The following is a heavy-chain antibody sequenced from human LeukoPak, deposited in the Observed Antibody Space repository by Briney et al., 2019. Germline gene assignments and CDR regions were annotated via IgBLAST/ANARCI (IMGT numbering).Heavy chain of an antibody. CDR3: ARSATVTTGYFDY. J-gene: IGHJ4*02. V-gene: IGHV4-39*07. CDR2: IYSNGNT. Sequence: PSETLSLTCSVSGGSLSSSGHYWGWIRQSPEKWLDWIGSIYSNGNTYYNPSVKSRVTISVDTSKNQFSLKLTSVTAAETAVYYCARSATVTTGYFDYWGQGALVTVSS. CDR1: GGSLSSSGHY. D-gene: IGHD4-17*01.